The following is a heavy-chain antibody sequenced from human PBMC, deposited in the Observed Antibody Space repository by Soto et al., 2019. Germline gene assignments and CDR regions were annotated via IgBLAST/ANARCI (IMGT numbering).Heavy chain of an antibody. J-gene: IGHJ4*01. V-gene: IGHV1-3*01. CDR1: GYTFINSA. CDR3: ARVRGSSGYVHYCDD. Sequence: ASVKVSCKASGYTFINSAIHWVRQAPGQRLEWMGWINADNGNTKFSQNFQGRVIITRDTSASTAYIELSSLRSEDTAVYDCARVRGSSGYVHYCDDWGQ. D-gene: IGHD5-12*01. CDR2: INADNGNT.